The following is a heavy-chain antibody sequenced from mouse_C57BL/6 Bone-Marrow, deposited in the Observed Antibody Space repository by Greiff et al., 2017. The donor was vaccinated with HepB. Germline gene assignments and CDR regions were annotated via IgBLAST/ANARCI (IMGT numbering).Heavy chain of an antibody. CDR2: IYPGSGNT. D-gene: IGHD4-1*01. CDR1: GYSFTSYY. Sequence: VQLQQSGPELVKPGASVKISCKASGYSFTSYYIHWVKQRPGQGLEWIGWIYPGSGNTKYNEKFKGKATLTADTTSSTAYMQLSSLTSEDSAVYYCARDAGTDGFYAMDYWGQGTSVTVSS. V-gene: IGHV1-66*01. J-gene: IGHJ4*01. CDR3: ARDAGTDGFYAMDY.